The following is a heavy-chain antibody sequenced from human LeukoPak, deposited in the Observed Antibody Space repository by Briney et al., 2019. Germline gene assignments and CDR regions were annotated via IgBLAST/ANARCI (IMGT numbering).Heavy chain of an antibody. CDR1: GFTFSSYA. Sequence: PGGSLRLSCAASGFTFSSYAMSWVRQAPGKGLEWVSAISGSGGSTYYADSVKGRFTISRDNSKNTLYLQMNSLRAEDTAVYYCAKDEVDYGKSSGSPKDVWGQGTTVTVSS. CDR3: AKDEVDYGKSSGSPKDV. V-gene: IGHV3-23*01. D-gene: IGHD4/OR15-4a*01. CDR2: ISGSGGST. J-gene: IGHJ6*02.